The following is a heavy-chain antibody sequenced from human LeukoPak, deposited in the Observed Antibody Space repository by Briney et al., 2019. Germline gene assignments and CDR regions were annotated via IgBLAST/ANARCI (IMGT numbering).Heavy chain of an antibody. Sequence: KTGESLRLSCTASGLTFSTSGFNWVRQAPGKGLEWVASIGPTGSDRYHADSIKGRFTISRDNANNFLYLQMNSLRAEDTAVYYCATETNGRHYDYWGQGTLLTVSS. J-gene: IGHJ4*02. D-gene: IGHD1-14*01. V-gene: IGHV3-21*06. CDR2: IGPTGSDR. CDR1: GLTFSTSG. CDR3: ATETNGRHYDY.